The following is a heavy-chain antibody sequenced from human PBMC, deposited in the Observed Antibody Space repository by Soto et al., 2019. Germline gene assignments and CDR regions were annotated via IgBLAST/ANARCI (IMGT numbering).Heavy chain of an antibody. D-gene: IGHD5-12*01. Sequence: SETLSLTCTVSGASINSDYCSWIRQSPWKGLEWIGYIYHMGVTDYNPSLKSRVTISIDKSKNQFSLNLRSVTAADTAVYFCARFTYKSGFNWFDPGCQGTTVTVYS. CDR3: ARFTYKSGFNWFDP. J-gene: IGHJ5*02. CDR1: GASINSDY. V-gene: IGHV4-59*03. CDR2: IYHMGVT.